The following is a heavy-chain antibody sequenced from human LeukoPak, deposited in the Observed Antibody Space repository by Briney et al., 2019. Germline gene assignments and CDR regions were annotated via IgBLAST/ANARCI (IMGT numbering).Heavy chain of an antibody. CDR2: INPSGGST. CDR1: GCTFTSYY. J-gene: IGHJ5*02. V-gene: IGHV1-46*01. D-gene: IGHD3-10*01. CDR3: ARGGTVLWFGELFPQGNWFDP. Sequence: ASVKVSCKASGCTFTSYYMHWVRQAPGQGLEWMGIINPSGGSTSYAQKFQGRVTMTRDTSTSTVYMELSSLRSEDTAVYYCARGGTVLWFGELFPQGNWFDPWGQGTLVTVSS.